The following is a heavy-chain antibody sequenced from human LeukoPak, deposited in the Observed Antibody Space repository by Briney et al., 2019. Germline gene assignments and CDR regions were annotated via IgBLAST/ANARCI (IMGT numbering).Heavy chain of an antibody. CDR2: INPSGGST. V-gene: IGHV1-46*01. CDR1: GYTFTSYY. J-gene: IGHJ4*02. D-gene: IGHD3-10*01. Sequence: ASVKVSCKASGYTFTSYYMHWVRQPPGQGLEWMGLINPSGGSTSYAQKFQGRVTMTRDTSTSTVYMELSSLRSEDTAVYYCARGCMVRGVIFHFLDYWGQGTLVTVSS. CDR3: ARGCMVRGVIFHFLDY.